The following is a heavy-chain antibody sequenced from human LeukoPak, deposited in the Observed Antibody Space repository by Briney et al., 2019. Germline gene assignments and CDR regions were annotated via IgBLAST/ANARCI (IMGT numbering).Heavy chain of an antibody. CDR2: INHSGST. D-gene: IGHD1-26*01. Sequence: PSETLSLTCAVYGGSFSGYYWSWIRQPPGKGLEWIGEINHSGSTNYNPSLKSRVTISVDTSKNQFSLKLSSVTAADTAVYYCARRIVGACCDLDYWGQGTLVTVSS. CDR3: ARRIVGACCDLDY. J-gene: IGHJ4*02. V-gene: IGHV4-34*01. CDR1: GGSFSGYY.